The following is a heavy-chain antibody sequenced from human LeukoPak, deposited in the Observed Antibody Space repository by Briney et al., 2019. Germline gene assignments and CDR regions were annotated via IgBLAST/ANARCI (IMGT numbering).Heavy chain of an antibody. D-gene: IGHD3-10*01. V-gene: IGHV4-34*01. CDR3: ARRNYYGSGLPFDY. J-gene: IGHJ4*02. Sequence: SETLSLTCAVYGGSFSGYYWSWIRQPPGKGLEWIGEINHSGSTNYNPSLKSRVTISVDTSKNQFSLKLSSVTAADTAVYYCARRNYYGSGLPFDYWGQGTLVTVSS. CDR2: INHSGST. CDR1: GGSFSGYY.